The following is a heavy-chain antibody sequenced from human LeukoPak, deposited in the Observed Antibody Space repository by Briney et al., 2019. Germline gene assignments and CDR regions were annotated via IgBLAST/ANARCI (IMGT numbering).Heavy chain of an antibody. D-gene: IGHD2-2*01. J-gene: IGHJ4*02. V-gene: IGHV1-2*02. CDR3: ARANPLYCSSTTCLFDY. CDR1: GYTFTGYY. Sequence: ASVKVSCKASGYTFTGYYIHWVRQAPGQGFEWMGWINPNSGDTNYAQKFQVRVTMTRDTSISTAHMELSRLRSDDTAVYYCARANPLYCSSTTCLFDYWGQGTLVTVSS. CDR2: INPNSGDT.